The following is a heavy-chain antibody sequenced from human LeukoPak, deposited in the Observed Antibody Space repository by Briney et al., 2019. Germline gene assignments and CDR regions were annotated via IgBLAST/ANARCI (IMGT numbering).Heavy chain of an antibody. V-gene: IGHV3-30*18. CDR3: AKDYRITIFGVVIGYYYGMDV. D-gene: IGHD3-3*01. CDR1: GFTFSSYG. Sequence: GRSLRLSCAASGFTFSSYGMHWVRRAPGKGLEWVAVISYDGSNKYYADSVKGRFTISRDNSKNTLYLQMNSLRAEDTAVYYCAKDYRITIFGVVIGYYYGMDVWGQGTTVTVSS. J-gene: IGHJ6*02. CDR2: ISYDGSNK.